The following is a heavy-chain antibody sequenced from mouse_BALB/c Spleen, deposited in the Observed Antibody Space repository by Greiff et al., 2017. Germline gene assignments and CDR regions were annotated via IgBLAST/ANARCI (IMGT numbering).Heavy chain of an antibody. CDR1: GFSLTGYG. Sequence: VQVVESGPGLVAPSQSLSITCTVSGFSLTGYGVNWVRQPPGKGLEWLGMIWGDGSTDYNSALKSRLSITKDNSKSQVFLKMNSLQTDDTARYYCARRGYDYEDAMDYWGQGTSVTVSS. CDR3: ARRGYDYEDAMDY. D-gene: IGHD2-4*01. J-gene: IGHJ4*01. CDR2: IWGDGST. V-gene: IGHV2-6-7*01.